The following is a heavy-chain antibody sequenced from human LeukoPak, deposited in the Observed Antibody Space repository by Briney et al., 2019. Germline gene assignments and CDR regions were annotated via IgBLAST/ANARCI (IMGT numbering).Heavy chain of an antibody. V-gene: IGHV4-59*01. CDR2: IHNSGSP. CDR3: ARGSIPDY. J-gene: IGHJ4*02. D-gene: IGHD1-26*01. CDR1: GGSIISYY. Sequence: SETLFLTCTVSGGSIISYYWNWIRQPPGKGLEWIGYIHNSGSPNYNPSLKSRVTMSVDTSKSQFSLKLSSVTAADTAVYYCARGSIPDYWGQGTLVTVSS.